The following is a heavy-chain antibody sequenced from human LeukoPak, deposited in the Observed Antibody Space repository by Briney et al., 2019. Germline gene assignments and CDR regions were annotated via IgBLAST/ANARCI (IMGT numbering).Heavy chain of an antibody. CDR3: AKIPDYANLEAFDI. V-gene: IGHV3-30*18. Sequence: GGSLRLSCAASGFTFSSYGMHWVRQAPGKGLEWVAVISYDGSNKYYADSVKGRFTISRDNSKNTLYLQMNSLRAEDTAVYYCAKIPDYANLEAFDIWGQGTMVTVSS. J-gene: IGHJ3*02. CDR1: GFTFSSYG. D-gene: IGHD4-17*01. CDR2: ISYDGSNK.